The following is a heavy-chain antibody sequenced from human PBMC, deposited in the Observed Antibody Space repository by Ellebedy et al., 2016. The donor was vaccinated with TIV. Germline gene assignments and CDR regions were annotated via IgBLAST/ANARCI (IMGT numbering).Heavy chain of an antibody. J-gene: IGHJ4*02. D-gene: IGHD4-17*01. CDR2: ISSSGSPI. CDR1: GFTFTGYA. Sequence: PGGSLRLSCAASGFTFTGYAMHWVRQAPGKGLEWVSYISSSGSPIHYADSVKGRFSISRDNVKNSLYLQMNSLRDEDTAVYYCARDENYGAEVIDYWGQGTLVTVSS. CDR3: ARDENYGAEVIDY. V-gene: IGHV3-48*02.